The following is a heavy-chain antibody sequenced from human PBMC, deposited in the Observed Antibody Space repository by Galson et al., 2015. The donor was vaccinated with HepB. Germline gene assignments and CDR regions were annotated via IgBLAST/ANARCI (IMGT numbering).Heavy chain of an antibody. CDR3: ARCGYSYGSMYYFDY. D-gene: IGHD5-18*01. V-gene: IGHV1-69*13. CDR2: IIPIFGTA. CDR1: GGTFSSYA. Sequence: SVKVSCKASGGTFSSYAISWVRQAPGQGLEWMGGIIPIFGTANYAQKFQGRVTITADESTSTAYMELSSLRSEDTAVYYCARCGYSYGSMYYFDYWGQGTLVTVSS. J-gene: IGHJ4*02.